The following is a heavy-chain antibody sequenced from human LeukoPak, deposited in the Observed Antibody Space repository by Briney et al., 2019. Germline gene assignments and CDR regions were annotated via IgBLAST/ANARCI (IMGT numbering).Heavy chain of an antibody. Sequence: KAGGSLRLSCAASGFTFSSYAMNWVRQAPGKGLEWVSSISSSSYIYYADSVKGRFTISRDNAKNSLYLQMNSLRAEDTAVYYCARAAMVRGVILIAFDYWGQGTLVTVSS. CDR1: GFTFSSYA. V-gene: IGHV3-21*01. J-gene: IGHJ4*02. CDR3: ARAAMVRGVILIAFDY. CDR2: ISSSSYI. D-gene: IGHD3-10*01.